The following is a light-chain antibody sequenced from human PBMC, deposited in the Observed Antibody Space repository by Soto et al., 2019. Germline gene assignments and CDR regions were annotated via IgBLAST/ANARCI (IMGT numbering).Light chain of an antibody. CDR1: QSVSSSY. Sequence: EIVLTQSPVTLSLSPGERATLSCRANQSVSSSYLAWYQQKPGQAPRLLIYGASSRATGIPDRFSGSGSGTDFTLTISRLEPEDCAVYYCQQYGSSPRTFGGGTKVDI. V-gene: IGKV3-20*01. J-gene: IGKJ4*01. CDR2: GAS. CDR3: QQYGSSPRT.